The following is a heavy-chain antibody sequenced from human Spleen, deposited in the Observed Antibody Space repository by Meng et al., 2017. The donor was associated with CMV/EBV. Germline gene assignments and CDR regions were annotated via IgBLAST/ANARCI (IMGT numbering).Heavy chain of an antibody. J-gene: IGHJ4*02. CDR2: ISTYNGNI. D-gene: IGHD2-21*01. CDR1: GYTFTSYG. Sequence: ASVKVSCKASGYTFTSYGITWVRQAPGQGLEWMGWISTYNGNINYAQKFQGRVTMTTDTSTNTAYMDLRSLRSEDTAVYYCAIAYCGGDCYSDFDYWGQGTLVTVSS. V-gene: IGHV1-18*01. CDR3: AIAYCGGDCYSDFDY.